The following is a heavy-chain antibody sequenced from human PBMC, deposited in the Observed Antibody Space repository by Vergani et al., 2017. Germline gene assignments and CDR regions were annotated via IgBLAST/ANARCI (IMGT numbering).Heavy chain of an antibody. J-gene: IGHJ4*02. V-gene: IGHV3-23*01. CDR2: INRGSTT. CDR1: GFTFSSDA. Sequence: EVQLLESGGGLVQPGGSLRVSCAASGFTFSSDAMSWVRQAPGKELEWVSAINRGSTTYYADSVKGRFTISRDNSKNTVFLQMNSLRAEDTAVYYCAKEGRSGITPFVADWGQGTLVTVSS. D-gene: IGHD1-14*01. CDR3: AKEGRSGITPFVAD.